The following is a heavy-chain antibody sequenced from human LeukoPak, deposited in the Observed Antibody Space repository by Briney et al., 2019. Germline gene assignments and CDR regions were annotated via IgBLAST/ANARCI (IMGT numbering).Heavy chain of an antibody. V-gene: IGHV1-2*02. Sequence: GASVKVSCKASGYTFTGYYMHWVRQAPGQGLEWMGWINPNSGGTNYAQKFQGRVTMTRDTSISTAYMELSRLRSDDTAVYYCARTYGSGSHTRFDYWGQGTLVTVSS. CDR1: GYTFTGYY. CDR2: INPNSGGT. D-gene: IGHD3-10*01. J-gene: IGHJ4*02. CDR3: ARTYGSGSHTRFDY.